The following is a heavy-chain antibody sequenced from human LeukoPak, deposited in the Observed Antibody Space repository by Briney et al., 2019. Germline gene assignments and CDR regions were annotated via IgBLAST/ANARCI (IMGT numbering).Heavy chain of an antibody. CDR1: GFTFSSYW. J-gene: IGHJ3*02. CDR3: ARVRRFLEWLPFDAFDI. V-gene: IGHV3-74*01. CDR2: ISSDGSST. D-gene: IGHD3-3*01. Sequence: GGSLRLSCAASGFTFSSYWMHWVRQAPGKGLVWVSRISSDGSSTSYADSVKGRFTISRDNAKNTLYLQMNSLRAEDTAVYYCARVRRFLEWLPFDAFDIWGQGTMVTVSS.